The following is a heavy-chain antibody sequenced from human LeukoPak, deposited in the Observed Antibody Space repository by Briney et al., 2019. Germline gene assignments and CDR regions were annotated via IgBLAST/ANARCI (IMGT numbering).Heavy chain of an antibody. J-gene: IGHJ5*02. CDR2: ISAYNGNT. Sequence: GASVKVSCKASGYTFTSYGISWVRQAPGQGLEWMGWISAYNGNTNYARKLQGRVTMTTDTSTSTAYMELRSLRSDDTAVYYCARDSGIAASRGSFDPWGQGTLVTVSS. CDR3: ARDSGIAASRGSFDP. D-gene: IGHD6-13*01. V-gene: IGHV1-18*01. CDR1: GYTFTSYG.